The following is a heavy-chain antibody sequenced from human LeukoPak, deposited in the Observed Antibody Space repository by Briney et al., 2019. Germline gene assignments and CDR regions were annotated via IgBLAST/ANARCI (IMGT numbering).Heavy chain of an antibody. V-gene: IGHV1-2*02. J-gene: IGHJ6*03. CDR2: ISPNTGDT. CDR3: ASPRYNWNYPDV. D-gene: IGHD1-20*01. Sequence: GASVKVSFKAAGYTFTDYYLHWVRQAPGQGLEWMGWISPNTGDTNYAQKFQGRVTMTRDTSISTAYMELSSLRTDDTAVYYCASPRYNWNYPDVWGKGTTVTVSS. CDR1: GYTFTDYY.